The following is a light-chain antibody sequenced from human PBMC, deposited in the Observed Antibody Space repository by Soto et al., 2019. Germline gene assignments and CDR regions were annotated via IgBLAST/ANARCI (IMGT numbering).Light chain of an antibody. V-gene: IGKV1-39*01. CDR3: QQRYSTPYT. CDR1: QSISSY. J-gene: IGKJ2*01. CDR2: AAS. Sequence: DIQMTQSPSSLSASVGDRVTITCRASQSISSYLNWYQQKPGKAPKLLLYAASSLQSGVPSRFSCSGAGTDFTLTISSLQPEDFATYYCQQRYSTPYTFGQGTKLEIK.